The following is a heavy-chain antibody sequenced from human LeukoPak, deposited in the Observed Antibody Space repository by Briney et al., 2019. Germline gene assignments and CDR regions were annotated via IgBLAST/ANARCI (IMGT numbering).Heavy chain of an antibody. D-gene: IGHD3-22*01. CDR1: GGSISSSSYY. J-gene: IGHJ4*02. V-gene: IGHV4-39*07. CDR2: IYYSGST. CDR3: ARREYYEWYFDY. Sequence: PSETLSLTCTVSGGSISSSSYYWGWIRQPPGKGLEWIGSIYYSGSTYYNPSLKSRVTISVDTSKNQFSLKLSSVTAADTAVYYCARREYYEWYFDYWGQGTLVTVSS.